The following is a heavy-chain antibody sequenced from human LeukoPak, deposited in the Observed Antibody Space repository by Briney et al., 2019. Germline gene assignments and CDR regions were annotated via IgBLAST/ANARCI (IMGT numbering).Heavy chain of an antibody. CDR3: ARGRNNYGGNSEIEY. CDR2: INPSAGST. J-gene: IGHJ4*02. V-gene: IGHV1-46*01. CDR1: GYTFTSYY. Sequence: ASVKVSCKASGYTFTSYYLHWVRQPPGQGLEWMGIINPSAGSTSYAQRFQGRVTLTRDMSTSTVYMEVSSLRSADTAVYYCARGRNNYGGNSEIEYWGRGTLVTVSS. D-gene: IGHD4-23*01.